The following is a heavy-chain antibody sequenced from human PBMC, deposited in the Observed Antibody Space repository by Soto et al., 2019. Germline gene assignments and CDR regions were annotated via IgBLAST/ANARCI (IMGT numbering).Heavy chain of an antibody. CDR3: ARATYNWTPYYYYMDV. CDR1: GGPISSYY. Sequence: PSETLSLTCTVSGGPISSYYWSWIRQPPGKGLEWIGYIYYSGSTNYNPSLKSRVTISVDTSKNQFSLKLSSVTAADTAVYYCARATYNWTPYYYYMDVWGKGTKVTVSS. CDR2: IYYSGST. V-gene: IGHV4-59*01. J-gene: IGHJ6*03. D-gene: IGHD1-1*01.